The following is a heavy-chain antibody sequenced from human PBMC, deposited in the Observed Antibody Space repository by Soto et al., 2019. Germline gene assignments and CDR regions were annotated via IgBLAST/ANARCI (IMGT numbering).Heavy chain of an antibody. J-gene: IGHJ6*02. CDR1: GGSFSGYY. D-gene: IGHD6-13*01. V-gene: IGHV4-34*01. CDR2: INHSGST. CDR3: ARGPRQQLVPGFYYYYYGMDV. Sequence: SETLSLTCAVYGGSFSGYYWICIRQPPFKWLEWIVEINHSGSTNYNPSLKSRVTISVDTSKNQFSLKLSSVTAADTAVYYCARGPRQQLVPGFYYYYYGMDVWGQGTTVTVSS.